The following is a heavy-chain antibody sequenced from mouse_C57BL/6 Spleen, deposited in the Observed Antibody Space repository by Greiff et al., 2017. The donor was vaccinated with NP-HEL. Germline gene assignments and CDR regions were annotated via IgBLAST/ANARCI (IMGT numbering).Heavy chain of an antibody. Sequence: QVQLQQSGAELARPGASVKLSCKASGYTFTSYGISWVKQRTGQGLEWIGEIYPRSGNTYYNEKFKGKATLTADKSSSTAYMELRSRTSEDSAFYFCAHYDGSSSFAYWGQGTLVTVSA. CDR2: IYPRSGNT. J-gene: IGHJ3*01. CDR1: GYTFTSYG. D-gene: IGHD1-1*01. V-gene: IGHV1-81*01. CDR3: AHYDGSSSFAY.